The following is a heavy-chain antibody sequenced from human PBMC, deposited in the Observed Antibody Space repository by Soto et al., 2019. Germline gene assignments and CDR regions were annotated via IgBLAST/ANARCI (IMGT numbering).Heavy chain of an antibody. CDR3: ARDGSNYYDSSGYFGY. J-gene: IGHJ4*02. D-gene: IGHD3-22*01. V-gene: IGHV1-69*01. Sequence: GQGLEWMGGIIPIFGTANYAQKFQGRVTIAADESTSTAYMELSSLRSEDTAVYYCARDGSNYYDSSGYFGYWGQGTLVTVSS. CDR2: IIPIFGTA.